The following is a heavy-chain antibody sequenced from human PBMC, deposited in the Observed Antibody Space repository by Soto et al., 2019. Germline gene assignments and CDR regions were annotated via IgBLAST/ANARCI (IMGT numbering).Heavy chain of an antibody. V-gene: IGHV4-30-2*01. J-gene: IGHJ6*02. CDR2: SYHSGST. CDR3: ASTWELYSYGMDV. Sequence: QLQLQESGSGLVKPSQTLSLTCAVSGGSISSGGYSWSWIRQPPGKGLEWIGYSYHSGSTYYNPSLKSRVTISVDRSKNQFSLKLSSVTAADTAVYYCASTWELYSYGMDVWGQGTTVTVSS. CDR1: GGSISSGGYS. D-gene: IGHD1-26*01.